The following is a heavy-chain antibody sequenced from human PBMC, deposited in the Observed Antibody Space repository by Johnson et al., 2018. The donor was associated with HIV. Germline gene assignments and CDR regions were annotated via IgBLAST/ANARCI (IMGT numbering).Heavy chain of an antibody. CDR2: ISWDGGST. D-gene: IGHD3-22*01. CDR1: GFTFDDYA. V-gene: IGHV3-43D*03. J-gene: IGHJ3*02. Sequence: VQLVESGGVVVQPGGSLRLSCAASGFTFDDYAMHWVRQAPGKGLEWVSLISWDGGSTYYADSVKGRFTISRDNSKNSLYLQMNSRRAEDTALYYCAKAGDSSGRDAFDIWGQGTMVTVSS. CDR3: AKAGDSSGRDAFDI.